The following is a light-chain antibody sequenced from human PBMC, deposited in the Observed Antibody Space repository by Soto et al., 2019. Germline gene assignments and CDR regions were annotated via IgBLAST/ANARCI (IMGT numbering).Light chain of an antibody. V-gene: IGKV1-17*03. CDR1: QNIGGS. CDR2: TTS. Sequence: DIQMTQSPSAMSASVGDRVTITCRASQNIGGSLAWFQQKPGKVPKRLIHTTSTLESGVPSRFSGSGSVTEFTLTISSLQPEDFATYYCLQHDSYPRTFGPGTKVDIK. J-gene: IGKJ3*01. CDR3: LQHDSYPRT.